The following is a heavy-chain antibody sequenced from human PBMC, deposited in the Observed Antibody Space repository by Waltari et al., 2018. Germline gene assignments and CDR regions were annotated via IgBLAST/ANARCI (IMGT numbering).Heavy chain of an antibody. CDR1: GYTFTDHY. J-gene: IGHJ4*02. CDR3: ARVNIKTGEEFDY. V-gene: IGHV1-2*02. CDR2: INPKSADT. Sequence: QVQLVQSGAEVKKPGASVKVSCKASGYTFTDHYIHWIRQAPGQGLEWMGWINPKSADTNYAQKFQDRVTMTRDTSISTTSVELRSLRSDDSAVYYCARVNIKTGEEFDYWGQGTLVTVSS. D-gene: IGHD7-27*01.